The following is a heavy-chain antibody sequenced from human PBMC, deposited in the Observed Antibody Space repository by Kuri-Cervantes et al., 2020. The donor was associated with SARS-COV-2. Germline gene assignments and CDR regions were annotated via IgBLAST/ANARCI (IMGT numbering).Heavy chain of an antibody. CDR1: GFTFSSYW. J-gene: IGHJ4*02. V-gene: IGHV3-7*01. Sequence: GESLKISCAASGFTFSSYWMSWVRQAPGKGLEWVANIKQDGSEKYYVDSVKGRFTIFRDNAKNSLYLQMNSLRAEDTAVYYCARERAGYCSGGSCYRGGRFDYWVQGTLVTV. D-gene: IGHD2-15*01. CDR3: ARERAGYCSGGSCYRGGRFDY. CDR2: IKQDGSEK.